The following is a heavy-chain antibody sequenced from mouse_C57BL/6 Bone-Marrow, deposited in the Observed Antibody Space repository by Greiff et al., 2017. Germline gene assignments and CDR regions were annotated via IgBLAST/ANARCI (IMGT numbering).Heavy chain of an antibody. D-gene: IGHD1-1*01. CDR1: GYTFTSYW. Sequence: VQLQQSGPELVKPGASVKMSCKASGYTFTSYWITWVKQRPGQGLEWIGDIYPGSGSTNYNEKFKSKATLTVDTSSSTAYMQLSSLTSEDSAVYYCARYTVGDFDYWGQGTTLTVSS. J-gene: IGHJ2*01. CDR3: ARYTVGDFDY. CDR2: IYPGSGST. V-gene: IGHV1-55*01.